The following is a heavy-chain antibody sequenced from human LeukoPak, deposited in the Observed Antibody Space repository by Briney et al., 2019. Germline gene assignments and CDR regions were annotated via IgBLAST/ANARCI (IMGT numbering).Heavy chain of an antibody. CDR2: ISSSRSTI. V-gene: IGHV3-48*02. Sequence: GGSLRLSCAASGFTLSTYTMNWVRQAPGKGLQWFSYISSSRSTIYYADSVKGRFTISRDNAKNSLYLQMNSLRDEDTAVYYCAREYSSSSGRAFDIWGQGTMVTVSS. CDR3: AREYSSSSGRAFDI. D-gene: IGHD6-6*01. CDR1: GFTLSTYT. J-gene: IGHJ3*02.